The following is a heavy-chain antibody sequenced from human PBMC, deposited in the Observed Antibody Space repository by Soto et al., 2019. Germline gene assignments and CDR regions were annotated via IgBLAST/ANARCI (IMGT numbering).Heavy chain of an antibody. J-gene: IGHJ6*02. Sequence: QVPLVESGGGVVQPGRSLRLSCAASGFTFSSYGMHWVRQAPGKGLEWVAVISYDGSNKYYADSVKGRFTISRDNSKNTLYLQMNSLRAEDTAVYYCAKALYPGRSDDGMDVWGQGTTVTVSS. V-gene: IGHV3-30*18. CDR3: AKALYPGRSDDGMDV. D-gene: IGHD2-15*01. CDR2: ISYDGSNK. CDR1: GFTFSSYG.